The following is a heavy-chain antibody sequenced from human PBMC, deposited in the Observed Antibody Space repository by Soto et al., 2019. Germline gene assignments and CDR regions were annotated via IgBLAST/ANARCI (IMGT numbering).Heavy chain of an antibody. V-gene: IGHV3-66*01. D-gene: IGHD3-10*01. CDR3: ARGGEDTYYYYYYMDV. J-gene: IGHJ6*03. Sequence: GGSLRLSCAASGFTVSSNYMSWVRQAPGKGLEWVSVIYSGGSTYYADSVKGRFTISRDNSKNTLYLQMNSLRAEDTAVYYCARGGEDTYYYYYYMDVWGKGTTVTVSS. CDR1: GFTVSSNY. CDR2: IYSGGST.